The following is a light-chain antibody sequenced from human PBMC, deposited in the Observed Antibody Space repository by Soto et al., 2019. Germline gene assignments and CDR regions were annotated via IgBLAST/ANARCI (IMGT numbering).Light chain of an antibody. CDR1: SSDVGGYNY. CDR3: SSYAGSSNV. Sequence: QSALTQPPSASGSPGQSVAVSCTGTSSDVGGYNYVSWYQQHPGKAPKLMIYEVNKRPSGVPDRFSGSKSGNTASLTVSGLTAEDHADYYCSSYAGSSNVFGTGTKVTV. CDR2: EVN. V-gene: IGLV2-8*01. J-gene: IGLJ1*01.